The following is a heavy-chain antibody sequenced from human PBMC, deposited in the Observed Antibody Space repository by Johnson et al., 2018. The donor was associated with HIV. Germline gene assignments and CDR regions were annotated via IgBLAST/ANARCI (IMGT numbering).Heavy chain of an antibody. CDR1: GFTFSNYA. D-gene: IGHD7-27*01. J-gene: IGHJ3*02. CDR2: ISYDGSNK. CDR3: VRSPNWALGDI. V-gene: IGHV3-30*04. Sequence: QVQLVESGGGVVQPGRSLRLSCAASGFTFSNYAMHWVRQAPGKGLEWLSVISYDGSNKYHADSVKGRFTISRDNSKNTLFLQMNSLTADDTAIYYCVRSPNWALGDIWGQGTMATVSS.